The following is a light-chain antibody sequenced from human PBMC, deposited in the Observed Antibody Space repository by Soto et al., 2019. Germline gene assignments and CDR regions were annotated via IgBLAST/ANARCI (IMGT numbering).Light chain of an antibody. CDR1: QSISIW. J-gene: IGKJ3*01. CDR3: QQYDLFPLT. V-gene: IGKV1-5*03. CDR2: RAS. Sequence: DIPMTQSPSTLSASVGDSVTITCRASQSISIWLAWFQQKPGKAPKLLIYRASSLESGVPSRFSGSGSGIEFTLTISNLQPDDFATYYCQQYDLFPLTFGRGTKVDL.